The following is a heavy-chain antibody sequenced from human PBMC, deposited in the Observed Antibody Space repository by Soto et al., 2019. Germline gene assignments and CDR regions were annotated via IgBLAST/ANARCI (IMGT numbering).Heavy chain of an antibody. D-gene: IGHD2-2*01. V-gene: IGHV5-51*01. J-gene: IGHJ6*02. CDR3: AREWVVPAAQYPHYYYGMDV. CDR1: GYSFTSYW. CDR2: IYPGDSDT. Sequence: PGESLKISCKGSGYSFTSYWIGWVRQMPGKGLEWMGIIYPGDSDTRYSPSFQGQVTISADKSISTAYLQWSSLKASDTAMYYCAREWVVPAAQYPHYYYGMDVWGQGTTVTV.